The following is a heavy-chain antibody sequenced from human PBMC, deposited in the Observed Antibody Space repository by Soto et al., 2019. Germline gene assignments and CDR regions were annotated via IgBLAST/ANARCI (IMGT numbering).Heavy chain of an antibody. J-gene: IGHJ4*02. Sequence: QLQLQESGPGLVKPSETLSLTCTVSGGSISSSSYYWGWIRQPPGKGLEWIGSIYYSGSTYYNPSLKSRVTISVDTSKNQFSLKLSSVTAADTAVYYCARQDIVLMAYANDYWGQGTLVTVSS. V-gene: IGHV4-39*01. D-gene: IGHD2-8*01. CDR3: ARQDIVLMAYANDY. CDR2: IYYSGST. CDR1: GGSISSSSYY.